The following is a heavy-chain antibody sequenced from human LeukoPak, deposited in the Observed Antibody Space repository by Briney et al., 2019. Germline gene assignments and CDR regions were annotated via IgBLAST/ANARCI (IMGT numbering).Heavy chain of an antibody. CDR2: IYSGGGT. CDR3: ARGRASWYFDY. V-gene: IGHV3-66*01. Sequence: GGSLRLSCAASEFTVSSNYMNWVRQAPGKGLEWVSVIYSGGGTFYADSVKGRFTISRDNSKNTLYLQINSLRAEDTAVYYCARGRASWYFDYWGQGTLVTVSS. CDR1: EFTVSSNY. D-gene: IGHD6-6*01. J-gene: IGHJ4*02.